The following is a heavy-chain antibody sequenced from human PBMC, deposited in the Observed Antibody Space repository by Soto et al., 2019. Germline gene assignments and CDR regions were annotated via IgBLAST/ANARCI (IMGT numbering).Heavy chain of an antibody. Sequence: SETLSLTCTVSGGSISSYYWSWIRQPPGKGLEWIGYIYYSGSTNYNPSLKSRVTISVDTSKNQFSLKLSSVTVADTAVYYCARDLYYYDSSGYHNWFDPWGQGTLVTVSS. CDR3: ARDLYYYDSSGYHNWFDP. V-gene: IGHV4-59*01. D-gene: IGHD3-22*01. J-gene: IGHJ5*02. CDR2: IYYSGST. CDR1: GGSISSYY.